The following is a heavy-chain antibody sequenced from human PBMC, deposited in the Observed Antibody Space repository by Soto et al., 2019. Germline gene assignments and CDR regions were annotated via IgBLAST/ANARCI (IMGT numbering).Heavy chain of an antibody. CDR1: GYTFTSYA. CDR3: ALRPTYYYDSSGPHAAFDI. Sequence: QVQLVQSGAEEKKPGASVKVSCKASGYTFTSYAMHWVRQAPGQRLGCMGWINAGNGNTNYSQKFQGRVTITRDTSAGTAYMELSSLRSEATAVYYCALRPTYYYDSSGPHAAFDIWGQGTMVTVSS. CDR2: INAGNGNT. D-gene: IGHD3-22*01. V-gene: IGHV1-3*05. J-gene: IGHJ3*02.